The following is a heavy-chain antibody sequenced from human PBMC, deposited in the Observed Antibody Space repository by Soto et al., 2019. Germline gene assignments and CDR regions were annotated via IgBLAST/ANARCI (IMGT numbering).Heavy chain of an antibody. D-gene: IGHD6-19*01. J-gene: IGHJ4*02. CDR2: ISAYNGNT. CDR3: AREGQWLVLGSAWNY. CDR1: GYTFTSYG. Sequence: ASVKVSCKASGYTFTSYGISWVRQAPGQGLEWMGWISAYNGNTKYAQKLQGRVTMTRDTSASTAYMELSSLRSEDTAVYYCAREGQWLVLGSAWNYWGQGTLVTVSS. V-gene: IGHV1-18*01.